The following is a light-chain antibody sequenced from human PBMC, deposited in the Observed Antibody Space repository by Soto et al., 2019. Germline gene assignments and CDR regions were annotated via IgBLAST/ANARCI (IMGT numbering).Light chain of an antibody. Sequence: QSALTQPASVSGSPGQSITFSCTGTSSDVGGYNYVSWYQQHPGKAPKLMIYEVTHRPSGVSNSFSGSKSGNTASLTISGLQAEDGADYYWSSYTNTNTYVFGTGTKLTVL. CDR1: SSDVGGYNY. CDR2: EVT. J-gene: IGLJ1*01. V-gene: IGLV2-14*01. CDR3: SSYTNTNTYV.